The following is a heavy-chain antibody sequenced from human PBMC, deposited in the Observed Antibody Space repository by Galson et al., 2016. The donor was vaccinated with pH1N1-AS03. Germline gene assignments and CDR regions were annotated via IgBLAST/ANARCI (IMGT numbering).Heavy chain of an antibody. D-gene: IGHD4/OR15-4a*01. V-gene: IGHV1-69*06. CDR3: ARAMVPTTYYGMDV. Sequence: SVKVSCKASGGTFSSYAFSWVRQAPGQGLDGRGGVIPIFGTTNYAQKFQGRVTITADKSTSTAYMELRSLRSDDTAVYYCARAMVPTTYYGMDVWGQGTTVTVSS. J-gene: IGHJ6*02. CDR2: VIPIFGTT. CDR1: GGTFSSYA.